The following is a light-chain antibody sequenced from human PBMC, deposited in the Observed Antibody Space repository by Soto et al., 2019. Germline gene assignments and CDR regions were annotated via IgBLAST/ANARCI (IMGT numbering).Light chain of an antibody. CDR2: EVS. Sequence: QSALTQPASVSGSPGQSITISCTGTSSDVGGYNYVSWYQQHPGKAPKLMIYEVSNRPSGVSNRFSGSKSGNTASLIISGLQAEDEADYYCSSYTSSSPWVFGGVTKLTVL. CDR3: SSYTSSSPWV. CDR1: SSDVGGYNY. V-gene: IGLV2-14*01. J-gene: IGLJ3*02.